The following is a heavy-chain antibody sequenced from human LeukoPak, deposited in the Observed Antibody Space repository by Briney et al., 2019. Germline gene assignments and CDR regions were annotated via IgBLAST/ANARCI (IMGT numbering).Heavy chain of an antibody. CDR1: GFTFSSYT. D-gene: IGHD4-11*01. CDR3: ARGYSNYGDWFDP. CDR2: ISSSSSYI. V-gene: IGHV3-21*01. Sequence: GGSLRLSCAASGFTFSSYTMNWVRQAPGKGLEWVSSISSSSSYIYYADSVKGRFTISRDNAKNSLYLQMNSLRAEDTAVYYCARGYSNYGDWFDPWGQGTLVTVSS. J-gene: IGHJ5*02.